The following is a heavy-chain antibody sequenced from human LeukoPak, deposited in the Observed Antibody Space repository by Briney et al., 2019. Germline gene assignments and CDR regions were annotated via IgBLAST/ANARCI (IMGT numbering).Heavy chain of an antibody. Sequence: PGGSLRLSCAASGFTFSSYGMHWVRQAPGKGLEWVAVIWYDGSNKYYADSVKGRFTISRDNSKNTLYLQMNSLRAEDTAVYYCARDNRADYVWGSYRPPYGMDVWGQGTTVTVSS. D-gene: IGHD3-16*02. V-gene: IGHV3-33*01. CDR3: ARDNRADYVWGSYRPPYGMDV. CDR2: IWYDGSNK. CDR1: GFTFSSYG. J-gene: IGHJ6*02.